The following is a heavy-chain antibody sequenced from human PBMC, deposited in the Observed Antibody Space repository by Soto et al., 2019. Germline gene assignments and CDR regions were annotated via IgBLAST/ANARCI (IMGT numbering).Heavy chain of an antibody. D-gene: IGHD2-15*01. Sequence: QLQLQESGPGLVKPSETLSLTCTVSGGSISSSSYYWGWIRQPPGKGLEWIGSIYYSGSTYYNPSLKSRVMIPVDTSKVQFSLELSSVNAADTAVYYCARPAYEGLVGGVFDYWGQGTLVTVSS. CDR2: IYYSGST. V-gene: IGHV4-39*01. CDR3: ARPAYEGLVGGVFDY. CDR1: GGSISSSSYY. J-gene: IGHJ4*02.